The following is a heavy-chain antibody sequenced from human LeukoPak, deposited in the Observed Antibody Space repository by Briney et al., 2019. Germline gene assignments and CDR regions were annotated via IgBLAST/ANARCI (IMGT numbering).Heavy chain of an antibody. CDR2: IYYSGST. V-gene: IGHV4-39*02. CDR1: GGSISSSSYY. J-gene: IGHJ4*02. D-gene: IGHD2-21*02. CDR3: ARDQGGDWSTTFDY. Sequence: SETLSLTCTVSGGSISSSSYYWGWIRQPPGKGLEWIGSIYYSGSTYYNPSLKSRVTISVDTSKNQFSLKLSSVTAADTAVYYCARDQGGDWSTTFDYWGQGTLVIVSS.